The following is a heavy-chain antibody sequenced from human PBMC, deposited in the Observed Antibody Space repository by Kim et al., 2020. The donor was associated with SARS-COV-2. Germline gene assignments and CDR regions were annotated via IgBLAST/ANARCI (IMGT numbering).Heavy chain of an antibody. D-gene: IGHD5-18*01. CDR3: ARLFGYSYGSDFDY. CDR1: GGSISSSSYY. CDR2: IYYSGST. J-gene: IGHJ4*02. V-gene: IGHV4-39*01. Sequence: SETLSLTCTVSGGSISSSSYYWGWIRQPPGKGLEWIGSIYYSGSTYYNPSLKSRVTISVDTSKNQFSLKLSSVTAADTAVYYCARLFGYSYGSDFDYWGQGTLVTVSS.